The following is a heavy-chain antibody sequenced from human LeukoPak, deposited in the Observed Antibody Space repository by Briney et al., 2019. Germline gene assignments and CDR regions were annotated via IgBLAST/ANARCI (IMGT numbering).Heavy chain of an antibody. CDR2: IYPGDSDT. J-gene: IGHJ4*02. D-gene: IGHD4-17*01. CDR1: GYSFTSYW. CDR3: ARDPTPGPYGDYFDY. V-gene: IGHV5-51*01. Sequence: GESLKISCKGSGYSFTSYWIGWVRQMPWKGLEWMGIIYPGDSDTRYSPSFQGQVTISADKSISTAYLQWSSLKASDTAMYYCARDPTPGPYGDYFDYWGQGTLVTVSS.